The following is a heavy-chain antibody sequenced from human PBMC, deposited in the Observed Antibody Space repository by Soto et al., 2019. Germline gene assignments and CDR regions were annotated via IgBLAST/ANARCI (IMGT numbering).Heavy chain of an antibody. CDR3: ATPSGITMIGGNDAFDI. V-gene: IGHV5-51*01. Sequence: PGESLKISCKGSGYSFTSYWIGWVRQMPGKGLEWMGIIYPGDSDTRYSPSFQGQVTISADKSISTAYLQRSSLKASDTAMYYCATPSGITMIGGNDAFDIWGQGTMVTVSS. J-gene: IGHJ3*02. CDR2: IYPGDSDT. CDR1: GYSFTSYW. D-gene: IGHD3-22*01.